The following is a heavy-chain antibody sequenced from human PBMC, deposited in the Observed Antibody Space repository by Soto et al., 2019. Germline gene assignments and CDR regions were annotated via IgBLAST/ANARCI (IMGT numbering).Heavy chain of an antibody. CDR3: ATKGDYYYYYMDV. J-gene: IGHJ6*03. CDR1: GFTFSRYW. CDR2: IKQDGSEK. V-gene: IGHV3-7*01. Sequence: LSLTCAASGFTFSRYWMTWVRQAPGKGLEWVANIKQDGSEKYYVDSVKGRFTISRDNAKNSLYLQMNSLRGEDTAVYFCATKGDYYYYYMDVWGRGTTVTVSS. D-gene: IGHD3-16*01.